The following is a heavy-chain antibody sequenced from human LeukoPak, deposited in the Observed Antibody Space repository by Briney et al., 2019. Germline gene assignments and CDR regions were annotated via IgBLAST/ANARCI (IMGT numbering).Heavy chain of an antibody. V-gene: IGHV4-59*01. CDR2: VYYSGST. D-gene: IGHD6-13*01. J-gene: IGHJ5*02. CDR1: GGSISSYY. Sequence: SETLSLTCTVPGGSISSYYWSWIRQPPGKGLEWIGYVYYSGSTNYNPSLKSRVTISVDTSKNQFSLKLSSVTAADTAVYYCARGGIAAALNWFDPWGQGTLVTVSS. CDR3: ARGGIAAALNWFDP.